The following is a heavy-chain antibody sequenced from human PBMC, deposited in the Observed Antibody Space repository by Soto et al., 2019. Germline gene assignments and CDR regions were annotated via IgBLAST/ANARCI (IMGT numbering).Heavy chain of an antibody. CDR3: ARDKTGPIDY. CDR1: GGTFSSYT. V-gene: IGHV1-69*08. D-gene: IGHD1-1*01. J-gene: IGHJ4*02. CDR2: IIPILGIA. Sequence: QVQLVQSGAEVKKPGSSVKVSCKASGGTFSSYTISWVRQAPGQGLEWMGRIIPILGIANYAQKFQGRVTIIXDKSTSTAYMELSSLRSEDTAVYYCARDKTGPIDYGGQGTLVTVSS.